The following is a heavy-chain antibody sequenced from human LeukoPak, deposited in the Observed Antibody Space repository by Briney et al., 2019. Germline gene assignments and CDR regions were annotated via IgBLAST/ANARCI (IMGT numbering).Heavy chain of an antibody. CDR2: IYPVDSDT. Sequence: LKISCKGSGYSFTSYWIGWVRQVPGKGLEWMGIIYPVDSDTRYSPSFQGQVTISADKSIRTPYLQWSSLKASDTAMYYCARPATAMVPYYFDYWGQGTLVTVSS. J-gene: IGHJ4*02. CDR3: ARPATAMVPYYFDY. V-gene: IGHV5-51*01. D-gene: IGHD5-18*01. CDR1: GYSFTSYW.